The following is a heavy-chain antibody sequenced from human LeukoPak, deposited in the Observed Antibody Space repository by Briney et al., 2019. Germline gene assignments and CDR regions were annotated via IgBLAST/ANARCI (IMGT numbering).Heavy chain of an antibody. CDR3: ARADYYGSGEDFDY. J-gene: IGHJ4*02. CDR2: INPNSGGT. CDR1: GCTFTGYY. D-gene: IGHD3-10*01. V-gene: IGHV1-2*06. Sequence: ASVKVSCKASGCTFTGYYMHWVRQAPGQGLEWMGRINPNSGGTNYAQKFQGRVTMTRDTSISTAYMELSRLRSDDTAVYYCARADYYGSGEDFDYWGQGTLVTVSS.